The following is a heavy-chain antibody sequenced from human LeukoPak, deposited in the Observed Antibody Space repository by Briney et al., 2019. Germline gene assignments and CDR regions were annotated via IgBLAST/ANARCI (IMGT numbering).Heavy chain of an antibody. CDR3: ARGGHTYYDYVWGSYRYTGHDAFDI. V-gene: IGHV3-30*04. CDR2: ISYDGSNK. J-gene: IGHJ3*02. Sequence: GGSLRLSCAASGFTFSSYAMHWVRQAPGKGLEWVAVISYDGSNKYYADSVKGRFTISRDNSKNTLYLQMNGLRAEDTAVYYCARGGHTYYDYVWGSYRYTGHDAFDIWGQGTMVTVSS. CDR1: GFTFSSYA. D-gene: IGHD3-16*02.